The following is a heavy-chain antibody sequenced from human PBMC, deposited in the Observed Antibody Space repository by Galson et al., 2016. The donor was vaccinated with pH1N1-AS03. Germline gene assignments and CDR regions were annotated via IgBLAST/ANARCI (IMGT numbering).Heavy chain of an antibody. CDR2: IYWHDDK. CDR3: AHRFYGSGASFFDF. J-gene: IGHJ4*02. CDR1: GFSLNDGGLG. Sequence: PALVKPTQTLTLTCTFSGFSLNDGGLGVGWIRQPPGKALEWLGMIYWHDDKRCNPSLQNRLTLTQGVSKSEVVLQMTNVDPEDTATYYCAHRFYGSGASFFDFWGQGIVVVVS. V-gene: IGHV2-5*01. D-gene: IGHD3-10*01.